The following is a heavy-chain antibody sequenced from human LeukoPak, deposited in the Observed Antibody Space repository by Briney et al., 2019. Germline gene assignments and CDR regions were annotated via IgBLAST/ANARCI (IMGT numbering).Heavy chain of an antibody. J-gene: IGHJ4*02. CDR3: ARGVAAAGEKY. CDR1: GFTFSDYY. V-gene: IGHV3-74*01. CDR2: INSDGSST. Sequence: PAGSLTLSLAASGFTFSDYYISWIRQAPGKGLVWVSRINSDGSSTSYADSVKGRFSISRDNAKHTLYLQMNSLRAEDTAVYYCARGVAAAGEKYWGQGTLVTVSS. D-gene: IGHD6-13*01.